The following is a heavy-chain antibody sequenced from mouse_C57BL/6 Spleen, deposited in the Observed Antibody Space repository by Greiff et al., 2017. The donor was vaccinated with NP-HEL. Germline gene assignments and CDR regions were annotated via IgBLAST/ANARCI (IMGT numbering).Heavy chain of an antibody. CDR2: INYDGSST. J-gene: IGHJ2*01. V-gene: IGHV5-16*01. Sequence: EVQVVESEGGLVQPGSSMKLSCTASGFTFSDYYMAWVRQVPEKGLEWVANINYDGSSTYYLDSLKSRFIISRDNAKNILYLQMSSLKSEDTATYYCARIDGYCFDYWGQGTTLTVSS. CDR3: ARIDGYCFDY. CDR1: GFTFSDYY. D-gene: IGHD2-3*01.